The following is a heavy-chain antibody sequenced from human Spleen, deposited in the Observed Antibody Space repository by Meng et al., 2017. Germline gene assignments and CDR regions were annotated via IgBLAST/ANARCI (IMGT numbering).Heavy chain of an antibody. Sequence: QVRQQQLRERLLKPSETLSLTCVVSGGSFSDYYWSWIRQPPGKGLEWIGEINHSGSTNYNPSLESRATISVDTSQNNLSLKLSSVTAADSAVYYCARGPTTMAHDFDYWGQGTLVTVSS. CDR1: GGSFSDYY. V-gene: IGHV4-34*01. D-gene: IGHD4-11*01. CDR2: INHSGST. CDR3: ARGPTTMAHDFDY. J-gene: IGHJ4*02.